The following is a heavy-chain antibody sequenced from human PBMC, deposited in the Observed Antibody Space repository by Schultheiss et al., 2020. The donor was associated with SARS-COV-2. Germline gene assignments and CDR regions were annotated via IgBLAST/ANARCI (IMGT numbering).Heavy chain of an antibody. V-gene: IGHV4-61*01. J-gene: IGHJ5*02. D-gene: IGHD6-25*01. CDR3: ARGAASGQDWFDP. CDR2: FHYSGSP. Sequence: SETLSLTCTVSGGSITYPYYYWGWIRQPPGKGLEWIGYFHYSGSPTYNPSLKSRVTISVDTSKNQFSLKLSSVTAADTAVYYCARGAASGQDWFDPWGPGTLVTVSS. CDR1: GGSITYPYYY.